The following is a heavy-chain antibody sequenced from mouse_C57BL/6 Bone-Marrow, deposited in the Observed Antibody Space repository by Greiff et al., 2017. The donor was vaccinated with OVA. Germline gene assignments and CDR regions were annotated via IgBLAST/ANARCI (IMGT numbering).Heavy chain of an antibody. J-gene: IGHJ1*03. Sequence: EVQLQQSGAELVRPGASVKLSCTASGFNIKDDYMHWVKQRPEQGLEWIGWIDPENGDTEYASKFQGKATITADTSSNTAYLQLSSLTSEDTAVYYCTTSGVRSRFDVWGTGTTVTVSS. CDR3: TTSGVRSRFDV. D-gene: IGHD1-1*01. CDR2: IDPENGDT. V-gene: IGHV14-4*01. CDR1: GFNIKDDY.